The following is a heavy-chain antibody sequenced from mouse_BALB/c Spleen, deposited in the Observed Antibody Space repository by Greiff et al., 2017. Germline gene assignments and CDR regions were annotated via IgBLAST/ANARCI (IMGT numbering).Heavy chain of an antibody. V-gene: IGHV1S81*02. CDR3: TRSNYGVAY. D-gene: IGHD1-1*01. CDR2: INPSNGGT. CDR1: GYTFTSYY. J-gene: IGHJ3*01. Sequence: QVQLQQSGAELVKPGASVKLSCKASGYTFTSYYMYWVKQRPGQGLEWIGEINPSNGGTNFNEKFKSKATLTVDKSSSTAYMQLSSLTSEDSAVYYCTRSNYGVAYWGQGTLVTVSA.